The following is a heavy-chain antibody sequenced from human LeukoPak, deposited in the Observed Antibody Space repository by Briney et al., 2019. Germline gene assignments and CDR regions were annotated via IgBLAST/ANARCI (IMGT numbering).Heavy chain of an antibody. D-gene: IGHD3-22*01. Sequence: PSETLSLTCAVSGGSISIGGYSWSWLRQPPGKGLEWIGYIYHSGSTYYNPSLKSRVTISVDRSKNQFSLKLSSVTAADTAVYYCARERWEYYYDSSAPHNWFDPWGQGTLVTVSS. J-gene: IGHJ5*02. V-gene: IGHV4-30-2*01. CDR1: GGSISIGGYS. CDR3: ARERWEYYYDSSAPHNWFDP. CDR2: IYHSGST.